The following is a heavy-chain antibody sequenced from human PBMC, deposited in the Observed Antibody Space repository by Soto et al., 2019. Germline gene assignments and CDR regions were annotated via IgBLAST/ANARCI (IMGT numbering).Heavy chain of an antibody. CDR3: TTECRVYNCNAADY. J-gene: IGHJ4*02. CDR2: IKSKTDGGTT. Sequence: EVQLVESGGGLVKPGGSLRLSCAASGFTFSNAWMSWVRQAPGKGLEWVGRIKSKTDGGTTDYAAPVKGRFTISRDDSKNPLYLQMNSLKTEDTAVYYCTTECRVYNCNAADYWGQGTLVTVSS. D-gene: IGHD1-20*01. CDR1: GFTFSNAW. V-gene: IGHV3-15*01.